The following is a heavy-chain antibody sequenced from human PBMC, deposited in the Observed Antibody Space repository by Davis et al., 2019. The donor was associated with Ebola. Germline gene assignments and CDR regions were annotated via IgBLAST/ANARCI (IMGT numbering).Heavy chain of an antibody. Sequence: PGGSLRLSCAASGFTFSNYRMNWVRQAPGKGLEWVSSISSSGTFIYYADSVKGRFTISRDNSKNTLYLQMNSLRVDDTAVYYCAKGIIGWNFAFGYWGQGTLVTVSS. CDR2: ISSSGTFI. CDR1: GFTFSNYR. J-gene: IGHJ4*02. CDR3: AKGIIGWNFAFGY. V-gene: IGHV3-21*01. D-gene: IGHD1-7*01.